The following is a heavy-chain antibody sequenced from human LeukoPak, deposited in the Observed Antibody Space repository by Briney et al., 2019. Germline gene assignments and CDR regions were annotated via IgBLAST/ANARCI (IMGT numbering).Heavy chain of an antibody. CDR3: ARGYSYYSYYMDV. Sequence: PSETLSLTCTVSGGSISSYYWSWIRQPPGKGLEWIGYIYYSGSTNYNPSLKSRVTISVDTSKNQFSLKLSSVTAADTAVYYCARGYSYYSYYMDVWGKGTTVTISS. CDR1: GGSISSYY. V-gene: IGHV4-59*01. CDR2: IYYSGST. J-gene: IGHJ6*03. D-gene: IGHD5-18*01.